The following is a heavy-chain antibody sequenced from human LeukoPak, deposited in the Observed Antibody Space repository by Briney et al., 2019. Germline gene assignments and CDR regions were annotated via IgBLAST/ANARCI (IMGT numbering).Heavy chain of an antibody. CDR1: GGSISSHD. Sequence: SETLSLTCTVSGGSISSHDWSWIRQPPGKGLEWIGYIYYSGSTNYNPSLKSRVTISVGTSKNQFSLKLSSVTAADTAVYYCARVRKTYYYDSSGLGYYYYYYYMDVWGKGTTVTVYS. CDR3: ARVRKTYYYDSSGLGYYYYYYYMDV. J-gene: IGHJ6*03. CDR2: IYYSGST. V-gene: IGHV4-59*11. D-gene: IGHD3-22*01.